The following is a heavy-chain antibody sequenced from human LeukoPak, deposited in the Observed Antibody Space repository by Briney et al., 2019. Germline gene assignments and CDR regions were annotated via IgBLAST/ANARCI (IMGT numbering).Heavy chain of an antibody. D-gene: IGHD6-19*01. V-gene: IGHV3-23*01. Sequence: GGSLRLSCAASGFTFSSYVMTWVRQAPGRALEWVSGVSGSGVSTYYADSVKGRFTISRDNSKNTLYLQMNSLRAEDTAVYYCAKGASSGWLLYWFDPWGQGTLVTVSS. CDR3: AKGASSGWLLYWFDP. CDR2: VSGSGVST. J-gene: IGHJ5*02. CDR1: GFTFSSYV.